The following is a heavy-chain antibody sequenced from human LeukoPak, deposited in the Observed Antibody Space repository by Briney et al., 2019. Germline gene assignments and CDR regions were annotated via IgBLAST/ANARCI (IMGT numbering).Heavy chain of an antibody. CDR3: AKDRYYESSGFYYGLDY. V-gene: IGHV3-30*18. J-gene: IGHJ4*02. CDR1: GFTFSSYE. CDR2: ISYDGSNK. D-gene: IGHD3-22*01. Sequence: PGGSLRLSCAASGFTFSSYEMNWVRQAPGKGLEWVAVISYDGSNKYYADSVKGRITISRDNSKNTMYLQMNSLRAEDTAVYYCAKDRYYESSGFYYGLDYWGQGTLVTVSS.